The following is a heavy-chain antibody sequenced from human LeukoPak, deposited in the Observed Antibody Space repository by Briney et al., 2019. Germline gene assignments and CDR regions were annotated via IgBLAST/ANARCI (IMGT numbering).Heavy chain of an antibody. J-gene: IGHJ5*02. D-gene: IGHD3-22*01. V-gene: IGHV4-39*01. Sequence: SETLSLTCTVSGDSITSSTYYWGWIRQPPGKELGWIGSIYYTGSTYYNPSLKSRVTISVDTSKNQFSLKLRSVTAADTAVYYCARLYYYDAGGYPNPWGQGTLVTVSS. CDR3: ARLYYYDAGGYPNP. CDR2: IYYTGST. CDR1: GDSITSSTYY.